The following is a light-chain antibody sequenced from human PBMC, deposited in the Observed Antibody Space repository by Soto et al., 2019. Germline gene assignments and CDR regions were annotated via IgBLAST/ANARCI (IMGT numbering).Light chain of an antibody. CDR3: QQYDDWPRT. CDR2: GLS. Sequence: EIVMTQSPATLSVSPGERATLSCRASQSVSYNLAWYQQKPGQGPRLLLYGLSTRATGIPARFRSSGSVTEFTLTISSMQSEDFAIYYCQQYDDWPRTFGPGTKVDFK. CDR1: QSVSYN. V-gene: IGKV3-15*01. J-gene: IGKJ3*01.